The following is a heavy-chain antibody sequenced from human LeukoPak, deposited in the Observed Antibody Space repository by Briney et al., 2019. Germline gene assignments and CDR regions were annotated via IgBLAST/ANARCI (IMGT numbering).Heavy chain of an antibody. J-gene: IGHJ4*02. CDR1: EYTFTPYY. V-gene: IGHV1-2*02. CDR3: ARVYYYYDSSGILTLYFDY. D-gene: IGHD3-22*01. CDR2: VNPTSGGT. Sequence: ASVKVSFKTSEYTFTPYYMHWVRQAPGQGLEWMGWVNPTSGGTNYAQKFQGRVTMTRDTSISTAYMELSRLRSDDTAVYYCARVYYYYDSSGILTLYFDYWGQGTLVTVSS.